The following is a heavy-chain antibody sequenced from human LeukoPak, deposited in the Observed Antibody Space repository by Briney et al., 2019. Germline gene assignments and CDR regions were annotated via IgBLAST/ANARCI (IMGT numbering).Heavy chain of an antibody. Sequence: GGSLRLSCAASGFTFDDYGMSWVRQAPGKGLEWVSGINWNGGSTGYADSVKGRFTISRDNSKNTLYLQMNSLRAEDTAVYYCAKTSIAVAGPSDLDYWGQGTLVTVSS. CDR2: INWNGGST. CDR1: GFTFDDYG. V-gene: IGHV3-20*04. D-gene: IGHD6-19*01. CDR3: AKTSIAVAGPSDLDY. J-gene: IGHJ4*02.